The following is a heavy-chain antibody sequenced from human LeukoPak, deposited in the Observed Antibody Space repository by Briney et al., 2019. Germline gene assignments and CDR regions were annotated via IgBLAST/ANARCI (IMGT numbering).Heavy chain of an antibody. D-gene: IGHD2-2*01. CDR1: GGSISSGGYY. CDR3: ARAGRDVVLIPAASHGLDI. Sequence: PSETLSLTCTVSGGSISSGGYYWSWIRQHPGKGLEWIGYIYYSGSTYYNPSLKSRVTISVDTSKNQFSLKLSSVTAADTAVYYCARAGRDVVLIPAASHGLDIWGQGTKVTVSS. CDR2: IYYSGST. V-gene: IGHV4-31*03. J-gene: IGHJ3*02.